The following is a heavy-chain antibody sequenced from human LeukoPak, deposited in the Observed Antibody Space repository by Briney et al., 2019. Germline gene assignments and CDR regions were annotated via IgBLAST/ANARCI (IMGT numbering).Heavy chain of an antibody. J-gene: IGHJ4*01. D-gene: IGHD3-10*01. CDR2: IYYSGNT. V-gene: IGHV4-59*01. CDR3: ARHYDSGPYPLDY. CDR1: GGSINNYY. Sequence: SETLSLTCTVSGGSINNYYWGWVRQPPGQRLEYIGWIYYSGNTNYNPSLKSRVTISLDTSKNQFSLTLTSVTAADTAVYYCARHYDSGPYPLDYWGPEPWSPSPQ.